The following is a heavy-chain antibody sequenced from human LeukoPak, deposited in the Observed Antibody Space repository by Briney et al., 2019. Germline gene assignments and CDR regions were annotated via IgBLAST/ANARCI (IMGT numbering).Heavy chain of an antibody. V-gene: IGHV3-74*01. Sequence: GGSLRLSCAASGFTFSNYWMHWVRQVPGKGLVWVSRINDDGSATFYADSVKGRFTISRDNAKNTLFLQINSLRAEDTAVYYCAREILAPGKTHDYWGQGTLVTVPS. CDR2: INDDGSAT. CDR1: GFTFSNYW. CDR3: AREILAPGKTHDY. J-gene: IGHJ4*02.